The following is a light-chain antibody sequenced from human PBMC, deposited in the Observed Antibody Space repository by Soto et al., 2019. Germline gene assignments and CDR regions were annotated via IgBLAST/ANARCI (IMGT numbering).Light chain of an antibody. CDR3: CSYAGSSTPYV. Sequence: QSALTQPASVSGSPGQSITISCTGTSRDVGSYNLVSWYQQHPGKAPKLMIYEGSKRPSGVSNRFSGSKSGNTASLTISGRQAEDEADYYCCSYAGSSTPYVFGTGTKLTVL. J-gene: IGLJ1*01. CDR2: EGS. V-gene: IGLV2-23*01. CDR1: SRDVGSYNL.